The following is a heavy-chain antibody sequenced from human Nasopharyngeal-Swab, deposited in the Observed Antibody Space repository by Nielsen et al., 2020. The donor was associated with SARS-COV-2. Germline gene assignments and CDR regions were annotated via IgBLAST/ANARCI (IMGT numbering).Heavy chain of an antibody. CDR2: ISDDNTI. D-gene: IGHD1-1*01. J-gene: IGHJ4*02. V-gene: IGHV3-48*02. CDR1: GFIFNTYG. CDR3: AREWNWDDAFDY. Sequence: GESLKISCEASGFIFNTYGLNWVRQAPGKGLEWISYISDDNTIFYADSVKGRFTISRDNAENLLYLDMTSLRDDDTAVYYCAREWNWDDAFDYWGQGTLVTVSS.